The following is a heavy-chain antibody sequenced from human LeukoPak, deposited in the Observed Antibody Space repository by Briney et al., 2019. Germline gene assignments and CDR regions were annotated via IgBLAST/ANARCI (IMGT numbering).Heavy chain of an antibody. D-gene: IGHD5-12*01. V-gene: IGHV4-59*01. CDR1: GGSISSYY. CDR3: ARVSSLRWLRLFDY. CDR2: IYYSGST. J-gene: IGHJ4*02. Sequence: SETLSLTCTVSGGSISSYYWSWIRQPPGKGLEWIGYIYYSGSTNYNPSLKSRVTISVDTSKNQFSLKLSSVTAADTAVYYCARVSSLRWLRLFDYWGQGTLVTVSS.